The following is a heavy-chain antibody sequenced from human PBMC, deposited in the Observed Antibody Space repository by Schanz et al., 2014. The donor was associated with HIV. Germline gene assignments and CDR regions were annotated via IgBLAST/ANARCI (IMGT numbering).Heavy chain of an antibody. CDR2: ISSSSVTI. D-gene: IGHD2-2*01. CDR3: AKDAYASKYINWVDP. Sequence: EVQLVESGGGLEQPGGSLRLSCAASGFTFSSYSMNWVRQAPGKGLEWVSYISSSSVTIYYADSVKGRFTISRDNSKNTLYLQMISLRVEDTAVYYCAKDAYASKYINWVDPWGQGTLVTVSS. J-gene: IGHJ5*02. CDR1: GFTFSSYS. V-gene: IGHV3-48*01.